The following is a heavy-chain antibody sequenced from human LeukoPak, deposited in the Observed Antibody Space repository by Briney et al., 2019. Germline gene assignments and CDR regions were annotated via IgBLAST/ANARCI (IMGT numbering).Heavy chain of an antibody. CDR1: GFTFSSYA. CDR3: GRIAINANNGMDV. J-gene: IGHJ6*02. CDR2: ISGSGDST. V-gene: IGHV3-23*01. D-gene: IGHD1/OR15-1a*01. Sequence: PGGSLRLSCAASGFTFSSYAMSWVRQAPGKGLEWVSAISGSGDSTYYADSVKGRFTISRDNSKNTLYLQMNSLRAEDTAVYYCGRIAINANNGMDVWGQGTTVTVSS.